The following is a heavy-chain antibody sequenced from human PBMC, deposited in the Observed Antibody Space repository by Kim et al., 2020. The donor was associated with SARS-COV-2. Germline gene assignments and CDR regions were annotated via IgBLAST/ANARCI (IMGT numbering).Heavy chain of an antibody. CDR2: FDPEDGET. J-gene: IGHJ4*02. CDR3: ATWGRRAGTTMVYYDILTGYYRVQVGFDY. D-gene: IGHD3-9*01. V-gene: IGHV1-24*01. Sequence: ASVKVSCKVSGYTLTELSMHWVRQAPGKGLEWMGGFDPEDGETIYAQKFQGRVTMTEDTSTDTAYMELSSLRSEDTAVYYCATWGRRAGTTMVYYDILTGYYRVQVGFDYWGQGTLVTVSS. CDR1: GYTLTELS.